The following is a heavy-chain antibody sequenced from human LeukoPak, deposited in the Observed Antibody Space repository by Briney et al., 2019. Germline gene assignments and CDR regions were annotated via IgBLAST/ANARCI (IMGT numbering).Heavy chain of an antibody. Sequence: GGSLRLSCSASGFTFSTYSMNWVRQAPGEGLEWVSYISSSSGTIYYADSVKGRFTISRDNAKNSLYLQMNSLRDEDTAVYYCARDFRSLYYFDYWGQGTLVTVSS. J-gene: IGHJ4*02. CDR1: GFTFSTYS. CDR3: ARDFRSLYYFDY. V-gene: IGHV3-48*02. CDR2: ISSSSGTI. D-gene: IGHD1-26*01.